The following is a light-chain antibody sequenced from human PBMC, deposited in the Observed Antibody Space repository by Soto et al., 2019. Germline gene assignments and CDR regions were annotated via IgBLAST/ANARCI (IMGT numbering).Light chain of an antibody. CDR2: SNN. J-gene: IGLJ2*01. Sequence: QSVLTQPPSASGTPGQRVTISCSGSSSNIGGNSVNWYQQLPGTAPKLLIYSNNQRPSGVPDRFSGSKSGTSASLAIGGLQSEDEADYYCATWDDSLNVVVFGGGTKVTVL. V-gene: IGLV1-44*01. CDR3: ATWDDSLNVVV. CDR1: SSNIGGNS.